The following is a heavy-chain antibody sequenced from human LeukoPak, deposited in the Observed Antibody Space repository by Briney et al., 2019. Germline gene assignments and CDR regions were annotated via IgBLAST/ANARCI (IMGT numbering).Heavy chain of an antibody. D-gene: IGHD6-19*01. CDR2: IGASSTPK. J-gene: IGHJ4*02. CDR1: GFPFSFYE. V-gene: IGHV3-48*03. Sequence: GGSLRLSCVVSGFPFSFYELNWVRQAPGKGLEWVPNIGASSTPKYYADSVKGRFSISRDNAKSSLYLQMNSLRVEDTAVYYCALLAVASDFDYWGRGALVTVSS. CDR3: ALLAVASDFDY.